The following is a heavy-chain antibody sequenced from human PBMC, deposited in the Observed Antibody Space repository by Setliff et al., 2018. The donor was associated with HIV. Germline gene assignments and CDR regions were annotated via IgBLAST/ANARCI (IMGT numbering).Heavy chain of an antibody. V-gene: IGHV4-34*01. J-gene: IGHJ5*02. CDR3: ARGQGELRGVTKPYNWFDP. Sequence: SETLSLTCAVYGGSFNGYSWTWIRQPPGKGLEWIGEINHSGSTNYNPSLKSRVTVSVDTSKNQFSLKLSSVTAADTAVYYCARGQGELRGVTKPYNWFDPWGQGTLVTVSS. D-gene: IGHD3-10*01. CDR1: GGSFNGYS. CDR2: INHSGST.